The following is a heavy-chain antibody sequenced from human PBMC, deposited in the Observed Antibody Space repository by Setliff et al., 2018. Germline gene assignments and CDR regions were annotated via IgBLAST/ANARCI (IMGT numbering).Heavy chain of an antibody. V-gene: IGHV4-34*01. CDR1: GGSLSGYY. CDR2: IDHSGRT. CDR3: ARYGGGHFWFFGL. J-gene: IGHJ2*01. Sequence: SETLSLTCAVYGGSLSGYYWTWIRQPPGKGLEWIGEIDHSGRTNYNPSLRSRVTISLDTSKQQFSLNLISVTAADTAVYYCARYGGGHFWFFGLWGRGTLVTVSS. D-gene: IGHD2-15*01.